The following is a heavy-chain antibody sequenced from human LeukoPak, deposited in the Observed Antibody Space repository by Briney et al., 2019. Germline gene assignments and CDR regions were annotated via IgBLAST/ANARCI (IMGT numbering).Heavy chain of an antibody. V-gene: IGHV3-33*06. CDR2: IWYDGSNK. CDR1: GFTFSSYG. Sequence: SGGSLRLSCAASGFTFSSYGIHWVRQAPGKGLEWVAVIWYDGSNKYYADSVKGRFTISRDNSQNTLYLQVNSLRAEDTAVYYCAKRSDSYYGMDVWGQGTTVTVSS. J-gene: IGHJ6*02. CDR3: AKRSDSYYGMDV.